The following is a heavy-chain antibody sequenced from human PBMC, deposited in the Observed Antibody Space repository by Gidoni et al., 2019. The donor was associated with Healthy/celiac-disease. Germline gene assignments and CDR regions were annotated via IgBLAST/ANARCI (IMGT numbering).Heavy chain of an antibody. CDR3: ASEGRDIVVVPAANLGYYYGMDV. CDR2: INPSGGST. Sequence: QVQLVQSGAEVKKPGASVKVSCKASGYTFTSYYMHWVRPAPGQGLEWMGIINPSGGSTSYAQKFQGRVTMTRDTSTSTVYMELSSLRSEDTAVYYCASEGRDIVVVPAANLGYYYGMDVWGQGTTVTVSS. CDR1: GYTFTSYY. D-gene: IGHD2-2*01. J-gene: IGHJ6*02. V-gene: IGHV1-46*01.